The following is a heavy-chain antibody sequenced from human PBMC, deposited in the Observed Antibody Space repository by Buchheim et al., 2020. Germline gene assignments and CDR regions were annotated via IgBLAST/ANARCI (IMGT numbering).Heavy chain of an antibody. V-gene: IGHV1-69*14. CDR1: GWTFSNYA. CDR3: AKDREPWAHNGYFDY. Sequence: QVHLVQSGAEVKEPASSVKVSCQTSGWTFSNYAVNWVRQAPGQGLEWMGGIIPIFGTPNFAREFQGRVTFTADISTSTAYMELSSLSSEDTAVYYCAKDREPWAHNGYFDYWGQGT. CDR2: IIPIFGTP. J-gene: IGHJ4*03. D-gene: IGHD1-1*01.